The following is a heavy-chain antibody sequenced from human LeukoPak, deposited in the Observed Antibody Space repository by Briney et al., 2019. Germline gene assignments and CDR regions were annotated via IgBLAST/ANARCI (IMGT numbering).Heavy chain of an antibody. CDR3: AKDSAKKYDDY. V-gene: IGHV3-23*01. CDR2: ISGSDGST. D-gene: IGHD2/OR15-2a*01. CDR1: GFTFSDYY. J-gene: IGHJ4*02. Sequence: GGSLRLSCAASGFTFSDYYMSWIRQAPGKGLEWVSGISGSDGSTNYADSVKGRFTISRENSKNTLYLQMNSLRAEDTAVYYCAKDSAKKYDDYWGQGTLVTVSS.